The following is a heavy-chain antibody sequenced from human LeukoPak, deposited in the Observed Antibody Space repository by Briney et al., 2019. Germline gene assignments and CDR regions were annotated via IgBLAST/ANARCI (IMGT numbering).Heavy chain of an antibody. CDR3: ARDADWRLQG. J-gene: IGHJ4*02. V-gene: IGHV1-69*04. Sequence: GSSVKVSCKASGGTFSSYAISWVRQAPGQGLEWMGRITPILGIANYAQKFQGRVTITADKSTSTAYMELSSLRSEDTAVYYCARDADWRLQGWGQGTLVTVSS. CDR1: GGTFSSYA. CDR2: ITPILGIA. D-gene: IGHD5-24*01.